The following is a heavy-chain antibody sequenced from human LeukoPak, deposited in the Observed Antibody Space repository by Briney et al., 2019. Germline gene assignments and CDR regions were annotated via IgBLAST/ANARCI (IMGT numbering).Heavy chain of an antibody. CDR2: IYYSGST. V-gene: IGHV4-39*01. CDR3: ARKWELLDGFDY. CDR1: GGSISSSSYY. J-gene: IGHJ4*02. Sequence: SETLSLTCTDSGGSISSSSYYWGWIRQPPGKGLEWIGSIYYSGSTYYNPSLKSRVTISVDTSKNQFSLKLSSVTAADTAVYYCARKWELLDGFDYWGQGTLVTVSS. D-gene: IGHD1-26*01.